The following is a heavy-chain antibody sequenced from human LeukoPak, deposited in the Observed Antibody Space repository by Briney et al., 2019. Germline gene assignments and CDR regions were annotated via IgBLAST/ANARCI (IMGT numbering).Heavy chain of an antibody. CDR3: ARVDYYNSSGYYLDY. Sequence: ASVKVSCKASGYTFTSYYIHLVRQAPGQGFEWMAIINPSDGSTTNSQKFQGRVTMTRDTSTSTVYMELSSVTAADTAVYYCARVDYYNSSGYYLDYWGQGTLVTVSS. CDR1: GYTFTSYY. D-gene: IGHD3-22*01. J-gene: IGHJ4*02. CDR2: INPSDGST. V-gene: IGHV1-46*01.